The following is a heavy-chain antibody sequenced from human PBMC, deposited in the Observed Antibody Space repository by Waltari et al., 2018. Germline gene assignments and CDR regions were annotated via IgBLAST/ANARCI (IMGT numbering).Heavy chain of an antibody. J-gene: IGHJ5*02. D-gene: IGHD6-19*01. CDR1: GGSISSSSYY. CDR2: IYYSGST. Sequence: QLQLQESGPGLVKPSATLSLTCTVSGGSISSSSYYWGWIRQPPGTGLEWIGSIYYSGSTYYNPSLKSRVTISVDTSKNQFSLKLSSVTAADTAVYYCARQRWQWLVKGGYNWFDPWGQGTLVTVSS. CDR3: ARQRWQWLVKGGYNWFDP. V-gene: IGHV4-39*01.